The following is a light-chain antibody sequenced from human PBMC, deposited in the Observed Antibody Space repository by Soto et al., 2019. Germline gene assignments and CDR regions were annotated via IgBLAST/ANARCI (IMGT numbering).Light chain of an antibody. CDR1: QSLSNY. CDR3: QQSYNNPPFT. Sequence: DIQLTQSPSSLSASVGDRVTITCRASQSLSNYLNWYQQKPGKAPKLLIYAASSLHSGVPSRFSGSGSGTDFTLTISSLHPEDFATDYCQQSYNNPPFTFGQGTRVDIE. J-gene: IGKJ2*01. V-gene: IGKV1-39*01. CDR2: AAS.